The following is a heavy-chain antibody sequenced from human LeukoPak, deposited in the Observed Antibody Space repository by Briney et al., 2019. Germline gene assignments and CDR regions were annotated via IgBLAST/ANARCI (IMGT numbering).Heavy chain of an antibody. J-gene: IGHJ3*01. V-gene: IGHV4-59*08. CDR2: IYHSEST. D-gene: IGHD3-16*01. Sequence: SETLSLTCSVSGGSISSYYWSWIRQPPGKGLEWIGNIYHSESTHYNPSLKSRVTISPDTSKNQFSLKLSSVSASDTAVYYCARFDHVWETHGMDAFDSWGQGTMVAVSS. CDR3: ARFDHVWETHGMDAFDS. CDR1: GGSISSYY.